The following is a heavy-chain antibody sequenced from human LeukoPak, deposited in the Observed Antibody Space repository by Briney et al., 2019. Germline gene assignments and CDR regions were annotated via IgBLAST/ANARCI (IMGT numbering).Heavy chain of an antibody. CDR1: GDSVSSNIAA. CDR3: ARGGYGTFDI. V-gene: IGHV6-1*01. D-gene: IGHD3-22*01. CDR2: TYYRPKWYT. Sequence: SQTLSLTCVISGDSVSSNIAAWNWIRQSPSRGLEWLGRTYYRPKWYTEYVVFVKSRITINPDTSKNQFSLQLNSVTPEDTAVYYCARGGYGTFDIWGQGTMVTVSS. J-gene: IGHJ3*02.